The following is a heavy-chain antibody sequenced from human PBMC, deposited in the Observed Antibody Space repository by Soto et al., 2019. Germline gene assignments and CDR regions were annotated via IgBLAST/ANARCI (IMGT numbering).Heavy chain of an antibody. CDR2: ISYDGDYK. CDR3: AKSDRGVFGVVMSPALDPLDV. D-gene: IGHD3-3*01. V-gene: IGHV3-30*18. J-gene: IGHJ3*01. Sequence: RGSLKLSCVVSGVTCRTYGIHWVRQAPGKGLEWVAVISYDGDYKSYADSVKGRFSISRDNSKNTVYLQLTSLGAEDTALYYCAKSDRGVFGVVMSPALDPLDVWGQGTMVTVSS. CDR1: GVTCRTYG.